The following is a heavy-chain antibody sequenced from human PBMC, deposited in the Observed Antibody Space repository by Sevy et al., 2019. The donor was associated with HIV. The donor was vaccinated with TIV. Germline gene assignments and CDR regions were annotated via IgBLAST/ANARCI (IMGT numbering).Heavy chain of an antibody. CDR2: IYSGGST. D-gene: IGHD1-26*01. CDR3: ARCKDSGTYYGRNY. Sequence: GGSLRLSCAASGFTVSSNYMSWVRQAPGKGLEWVSVIYSGGSTYYADSVKGRYTISRDNSKNTLYLQMNSLRAEDTAVYYCARCKDSGTYYGRNYWGQGTLVSVSS. CDR1: GFTVSSNY. V-gene: IGHV3-66*01. J-gene: IGHJ4*02.